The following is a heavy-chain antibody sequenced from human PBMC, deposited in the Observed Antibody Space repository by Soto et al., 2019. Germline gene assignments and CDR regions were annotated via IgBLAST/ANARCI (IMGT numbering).Heavy chain of an antibody. CDR3: ARAPNSGSYSDY. D-gene: IGHD1-26*01. Sequence: QVQLVESGGGVVQPGRSLRLSCAASGFTFSSYAMHWVRQAPGKGLEWVAVISYDGSNEYYADSVKGRFTISRDNSKNTLYRQMNSLRAEDTAVYYCARAPNSGSYSDYWGQGTLVTVSS. CDR1: GFTFSSYA. V-gene: IGHV3-30-3*01. J-gene: IGHJ4*02. CDR2: ISYDGSNE.